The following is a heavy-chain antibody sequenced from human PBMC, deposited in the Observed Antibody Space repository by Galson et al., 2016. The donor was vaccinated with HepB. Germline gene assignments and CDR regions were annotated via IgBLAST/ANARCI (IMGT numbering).Heavy chain of an antibody. D-gene: IGHD1-7*01. J-gene: IGHJ6*02. CDR3: ARKELYYYYDGMDV. CDR2: ISYDGSIK. CDR1: GFTFSSYA. V-gene: IGHV3-30-3*01. Sequence: SLRLSCAASGFTFSSYAMHWVRQAPGQGLGSVAVISYDGSIKYYADSVKGRFTISRDKSKNTLYLQMNSLRAEDTAVYYCARKELYYYYDGMDVWGQGTTVTVSS.